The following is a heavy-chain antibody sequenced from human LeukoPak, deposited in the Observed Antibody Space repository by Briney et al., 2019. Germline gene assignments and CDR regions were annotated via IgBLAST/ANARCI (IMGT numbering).Heavy chain of an antibody. J-gene: IGHJ4*02. Sequence: GRSLRVSCAASGFTFSSNGMHWVRQAPGKGLEWVAAIWYDGSNKYYADSVKGRFTISRDNSKNTLYLQMNSLRAEDTAVYYCARDYYGSGSYYQYYWGQGTLVTVSS. CDR1: GFTFSSNG. D-gene: IGHD3-10*01. CDR2: IWYDGSNK. CDR3: ARDYYGSGSYYQYY. V-gene: IGHV3-33*01.